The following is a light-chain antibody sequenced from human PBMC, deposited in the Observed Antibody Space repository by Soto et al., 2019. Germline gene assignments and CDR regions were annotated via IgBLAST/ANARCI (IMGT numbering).Light chain of an antibody. CDR2: GAS. CDR1: QSVSNNY. J-gene: IGKJ1*01. CDR3: QHYNEYSRA. V-gene: IGKV3-20*01. Sequence: PGTLSLSPGERATLSCRASQSVSNNYLAWYQQKPGQAPRLLIYGASNRATGIPDRFSGSGSGTEFTLTISSLQPDDFATYYCQHYNEYSRAFGQGTKVDI.